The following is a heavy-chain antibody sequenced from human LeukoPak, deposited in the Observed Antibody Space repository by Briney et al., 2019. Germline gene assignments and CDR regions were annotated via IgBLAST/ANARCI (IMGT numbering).Heavy chain of an antibody. CDR3: ARGGNCSGGSCYSDRGWFDP. Sequence: PSETLSLTCTVSGGSISSYYWSWIRQPPGKGLEWIGYTYYSGSTNYNPSLKSQVTISVDTSKNQFSLKLSSVTAADTAVYYCARGGNCSGGSCYSDRGWFDPWGQGTLVTVSS. CDR2: TYYSGST. CDR1: GGSISSYY. D-gene: IGHD2-15*01. V-gene: IGHV4-59*01. J-gene: IGHJ5*02.